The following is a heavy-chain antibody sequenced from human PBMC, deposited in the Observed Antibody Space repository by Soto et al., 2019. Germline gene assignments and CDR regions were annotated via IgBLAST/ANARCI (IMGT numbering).Heavy chain of an antibody. CDR1: ADTFSSSV. Sequence: ASVKVSCKASADTFSSSVFSWMRQAPGQGLEWMGGIIPMFGTPHYAEKFQDRVTITAGESTGTAYLELSSLTSEDTAVYYCATSEGRDGYSFDYWGPGTLVTVSS. CDR3: ATSEGRDGYSFDY. D-gene: IGHD5-12*01. CDR2: IIPMFGTP. V-gene: IGHV1-69*13. J-gene: IGHJ4*02.